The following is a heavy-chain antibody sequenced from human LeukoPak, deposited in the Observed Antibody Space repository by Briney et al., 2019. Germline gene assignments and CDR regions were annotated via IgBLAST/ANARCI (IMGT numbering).Heavy chain of an antibody. D-gene: IGHD2-15*01. J-gene: IGHJ4*02. Sequence: GGSLRLSCAASGFTFSSYSMNWVRQAAGKGREWFSSISTSSSYIYYADSVKGRFTISRDNAQYTLYLEMNSLRAGYTALYHSARDFYCSCGSSYPDGYFDYWGQGTLVTVSS. V-gene: IGHV3-21*01. CDR1: GFTFSSYS. CDR3: ARDFYCSCGSSYPDGYFDY. CDR2: ISTSSSYI.